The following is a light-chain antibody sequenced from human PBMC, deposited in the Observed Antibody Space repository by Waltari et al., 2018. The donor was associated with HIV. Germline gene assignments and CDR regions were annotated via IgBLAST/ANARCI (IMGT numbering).Light chain of an antibody. J-gene: IGLJ3*02. CDR1: SSDVGSSNY. CDR3: SSSAGGDTLV. Sequence: QSALTQPPSASGFPGQSVTISCTGTSSDVGSSNYVAWYQQYPGKAPKLLIYESTKRPSGVPDRFSDSKSGNTASLTVSGLQAEDEADYYCSSSAGGDTLVFGGGTKLTVL. V-gene: IGLV2-8*01. CDR2: EST.